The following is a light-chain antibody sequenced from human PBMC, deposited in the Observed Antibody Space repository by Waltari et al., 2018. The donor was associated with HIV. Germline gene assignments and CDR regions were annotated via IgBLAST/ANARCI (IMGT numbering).Light chain of an antibody. V-gene: IGLV1-40*03. Sequence: QSVLTQPPSISGAPGQRITVSCSGTSSNIGAGYDVHWYQQLPGTPPKLPPSTNQNRPSGVPDRFSASKSDAAASLAITGLQAADEGDYFCQSYDTSLSAWVFGGGTRLTVL. CDR3: QSYDTSLSAWV. CDR1: SSNIGAGYD. CDR2: TNQ. J-gene: IGLJ2*01.